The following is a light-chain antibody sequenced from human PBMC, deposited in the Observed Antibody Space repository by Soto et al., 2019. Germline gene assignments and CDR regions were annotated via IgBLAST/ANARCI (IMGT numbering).Light chain of an antibody. CDR2: DAS. J-gene: IGKJ1*01. CDR1: QSISNW. V-gene: IGKV1-5*01. Sequence: DIQMTQSPSTLSASVGDRVTITCRASQSISNWLAWYQQKPGKAPKLLIYDASSLESGVPSRFSGSGSGTEFSLTINSLQPDDFATYYCQQYSSYWTFGQGTKVEI. CDR3: QQYSSYWT.